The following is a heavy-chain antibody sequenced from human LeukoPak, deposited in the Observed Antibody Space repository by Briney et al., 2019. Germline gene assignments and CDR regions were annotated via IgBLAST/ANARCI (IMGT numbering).Heavy chain of an antibody. V-gene: IGHV3-74*03. CDR3: TRDYNGLSL. Sequence: GGSLRLSCAASGFTFSSSSMDWVLQAPGKGLLWVSRISIDGSSIAYADSVKGRFTASRDNAKNTLYLQMNSLRAEDTAVYYCTRDYNGLSLWGQGTLVTVSS. J-gene: IGHJ4*02. D-gene: IGHD3/OR15-3a*01. CDR1: GFTFSSSS. CDR2: ISIDGSSI.